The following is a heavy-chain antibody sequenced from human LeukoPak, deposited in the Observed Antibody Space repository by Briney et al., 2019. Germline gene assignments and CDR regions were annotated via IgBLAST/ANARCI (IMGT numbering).Heavy chain of an antibody. J-gene: IGHJ6*02. CDR3: ARDRFCSGGNSFSNYYGMGV. V-gene: IGHV1-18*01. D-gene: IGHD2-15*01. Sequence: ASVKVSCKASGYTLTNYDISWVRQAPGQGLEWMGWISADNGNTNYAQKLQGRVTMTTDTSTSTAYMELRSLRSDDTAVYYCARDRFCSGGNSFSNYYGMGVWGQGTTVTVSS. CDR2: ISADNGNT. CDR1: GYTLTNYD.